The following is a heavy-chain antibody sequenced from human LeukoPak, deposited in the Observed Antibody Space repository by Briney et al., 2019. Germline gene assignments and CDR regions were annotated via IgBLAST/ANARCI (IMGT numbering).Heavy chain of an antibody. CDR1: GGSISSGGYY. CDR3: ARDQDYALAFDI. V-gene: IGHV4-31*03. D-gene: IGHD4-17*01. Sequence: SETLSLTCTVSGGSISSGGYYWSWIRQHPGKGLEWIGYIYYSGSTYYNPPLKSRVTISVDTSKNQFSLKLSSVTAADTAVYYCARDQDYALAFDIWGQGTMVTVSS. CDR2: IYYSGST. J-gene: IGHJ3*02.